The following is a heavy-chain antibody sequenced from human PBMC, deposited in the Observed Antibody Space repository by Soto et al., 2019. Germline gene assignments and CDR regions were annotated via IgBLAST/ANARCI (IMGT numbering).Heavy chain of an antibody. D-gene: IGHD3-22*01. CDR1: GYKFTDHR. Sequence: ASVKVSCKTSGYKFTDHRIHWVRQAPGQGLEWMGWIAPNNGNTHYVPKFKGRVTMTSDTSTSTAHMELAELTSDDTAVYYCATKLGFTWLTYFDLWG. V-gene: IGHV1-2*02. CDR3: ATKLGFTWLTYFDL. CDR2: IAPNNGNT. J-gene: IGHJ2*01.